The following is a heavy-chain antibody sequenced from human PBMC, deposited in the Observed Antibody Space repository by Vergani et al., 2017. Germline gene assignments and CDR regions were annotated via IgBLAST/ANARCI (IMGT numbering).Heavy chain of an antibody. Sequence: EVQLVESGGGLVQPGGSLRLSCAASGFTFSSYSMNWVRQAPGKGLEWVSAISGSGGSTYYADSVKGRFTISRDNSKNTLYLQMNSLRAEDTAVYYCAREPEITIFGVVTRENWFDPWGQGTLVTVSS. D-gene: IGHD3-3*01. CDR3: AREPEITIFGVVTRENWFDP. J-gene: IGHJ5*02. V-gene: IGHV3-23*04. CDR2: ISGSGGST. CDR1: GFTFSSYS.